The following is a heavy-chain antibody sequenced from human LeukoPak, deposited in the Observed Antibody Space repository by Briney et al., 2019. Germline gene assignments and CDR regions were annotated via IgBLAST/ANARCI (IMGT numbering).Heavy chain of an antibody. D-gene: IGHD6-13*01. Sequence: SETLSLTCTVSGGSISSYYWSWIRQPPGKGLEWIGYIYYSGSTNYNPSLKSRVTISVDTSKNQFSLKLSSVTAADTAVYYCARSPGIAAAGTNFDYWGQGTLVTVSS. CDR3: ARSPGIAAAGTNFDY. CDR1: GGSISSYY. J-gene: IGHJ4*02. CDR2: IYYSGST. V-gene: IGHV4-59*01.